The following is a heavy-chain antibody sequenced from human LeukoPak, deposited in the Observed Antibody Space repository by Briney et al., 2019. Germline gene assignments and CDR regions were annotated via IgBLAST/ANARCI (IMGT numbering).Heavy chain of an antibody. CDR2: INPNSGGT. Sequence: ASVKVPCKASGYTFTGYYMHWVRQAPGQGLEWMGWINPNSGGTNYAQKVQGRVTMTRGTSISTACMELSRLRSDDTAVYYCARGDFWSGYYYYFDYWGQGTLVTVSS. J-gene: IGHJ4*02. V-gene: IGHV1-2*02. CDR3: ARGDFWSGYYYYFDY. D-gene: IGHD3-3*01. CDR1: GYTFTGYY.